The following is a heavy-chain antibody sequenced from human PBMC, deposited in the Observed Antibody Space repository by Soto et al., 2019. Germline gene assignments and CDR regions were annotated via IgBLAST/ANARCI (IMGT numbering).Heavy chain of an antibody. CDR2: IIPIFGTA. V-gene: IGHV1-69*06. CDR3: ARVSKQQLVRGGYYYGMDV. CDR1: GGTFSSYA. D-gene: IGHD6-13*01. J-gene: IGHJ6*02. Sequence: SVKVSCKASGGTFSSYAISWVRQPPGQGLEWMGGIIPIFGTANYAQKFQGRVTITADKSTSTAYMELSSLRSEDTAVYYCARVSKQQLVRGGYYYGMDVWGQGTTVTVSS.